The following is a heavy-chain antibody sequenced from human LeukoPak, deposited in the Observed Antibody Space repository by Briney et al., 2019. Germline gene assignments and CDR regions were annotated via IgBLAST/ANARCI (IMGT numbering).Heavy chain of an antibody. J-gene: IGHJ6*03. CDR2: IKSKTDGGTT. V-gene: IGHV3-15*01. CDR1: GFTFSNAW. CDR3: TTAHYDSSGYSYEYYYMDV. Sequence: GGSLRLSCAASGFTFSNAWMSWVRQAPGKGLEWVGRIKSKTDGGTTDYAAPVKGRFTISRDDSKNTLYLQMNSLKTEDTAVYYCTTAHYDSSGYSYEYYYMDVWGKGTTVPVSS. D-gene: IGHD3-22*01.